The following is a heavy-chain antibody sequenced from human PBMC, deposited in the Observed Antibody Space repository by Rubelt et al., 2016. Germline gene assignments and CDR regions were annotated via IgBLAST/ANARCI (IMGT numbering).Heavy chain of an antibody. D-gene: IGHD3-9*01. V-gene: IGHV4-39*01. CDR3: ARLGEDYDILTGYQYYYYYYMDV. J-gene: IGHJ6*03. Sequence: YHSGSTYYNPSLKSRVTISVDTSKNQFSLKLSSVTAADTAVYYCARLGEDYDILTGYQYYYYYYMDVWGKGTTVTVSS. CDR2: YHSGST.